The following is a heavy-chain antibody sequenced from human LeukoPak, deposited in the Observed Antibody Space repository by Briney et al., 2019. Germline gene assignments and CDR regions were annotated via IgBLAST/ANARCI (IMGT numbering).Heavy chain of an antibody. J-gene: IGHJ4*02. V-gene: IGHV3-11*01. Sequence: PGGSLRLSCAASGFTFSDYHMSWIRQAPGKGLEWVSYISSSGSTIYYADSVKGRFTISRDNAKNSLYLQMNSLRAEDTAVYYCARSPTVTQTFDYWGQGTLVTVSS. D-gene: IGHD4-17*01. CDR3: ARSPTVTQTFDY. CDR1: GFTFSDYH. CDR2: ISSSGSTI.